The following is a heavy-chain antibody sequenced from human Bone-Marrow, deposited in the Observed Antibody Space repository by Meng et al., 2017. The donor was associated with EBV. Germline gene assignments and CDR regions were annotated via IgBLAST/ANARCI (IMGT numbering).Heavy chain of an antibody. CDR1: GYTFSTYA. J-gene: IGHJ5*02. V-gene: IGHV1-3*01. Sequence: PLVRCVAEVKKPGASLKDSCKASGYTFSTYAIHWVRQAPGQRLEWMGWINVGNGDTKYSQKLQGRVTITRDTSASTAYMELRSLRSEDTAVYYCARDSSGDSRNFDPWGQGTLVTVSS. CDR3: ARDSSGDSRNFDP. D-gene: IGHD3-22*01. CDR2: INVGNGDT.